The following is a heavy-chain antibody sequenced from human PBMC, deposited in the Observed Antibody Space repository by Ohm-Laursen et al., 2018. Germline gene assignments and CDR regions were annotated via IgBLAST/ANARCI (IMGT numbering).Heavy chain of an antibody. CDR2: ITGRSGNT. Sequence: SLRLSCAASGFTFSDYAMTWVRQAPGRGLEWVSGITGRSGNTYYADSVKGRFTISRDNSKNTLYLQMNSLRAEDTAVYYCAKRDVSNYHCFDSWGQGTLVTVSS. CDR3: AKRDVSNYHCFDS. V-gene: IGHV3-23*01. J-gene: IGHJ4*02. D-gene: IGHD4-11*01. CDR1: GFTFSDYA.